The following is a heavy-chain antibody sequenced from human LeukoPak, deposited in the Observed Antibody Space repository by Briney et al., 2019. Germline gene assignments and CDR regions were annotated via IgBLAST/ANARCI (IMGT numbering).Heavy chain of an antibody. Sequence: SETLSLTCTVSGGSISSSSYYWGWIRQPPGKGLEWIGSIYYSGSTYYNPSLKSRVTISVDTSKNQFSLKLSSVTAADTAVYYCARGPYYDYVWGSYRQYYFDYWGQGTLVTVSS. V-gene: IGHV4-39*07. CDR3: ARGPYYDYVWGSYRQYYFDY. J-gene: IGHJ4*02. D-gene: IGHD3-16*02. CDR2: IYYSGST. CDR1: GGSISSSSYY.